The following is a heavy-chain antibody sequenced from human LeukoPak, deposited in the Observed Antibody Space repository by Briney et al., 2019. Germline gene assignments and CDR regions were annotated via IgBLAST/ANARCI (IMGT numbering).Heavy chain of an antibody. CDR3: AKDSLYSSGLPYFDY. Sequence: PGGSLRLSCAASGFTFSSYAMSWVRQAPGKGLEWVSAISGSGGSTYYADSVKGRFTISRDSSKNTLYLQMNSLRAEDTAVYYCAKDSLYSSGLPYFDYWGQGTLVTVSS. D-gene: IGHD6-19*01. J-gene: IGHJ4*02. V-gene: IGHV3-23*01. CDR1: GFTFSSYA. CDR2: ISGSGGST.